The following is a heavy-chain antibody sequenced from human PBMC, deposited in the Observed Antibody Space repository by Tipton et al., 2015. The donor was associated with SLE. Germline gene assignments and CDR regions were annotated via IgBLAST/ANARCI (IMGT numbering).Heavy chain of an antibody. CDR3: ARTAGRSVKLWYFDL. CDR2: LSYSGST. Sequence: TLSLTCTVSGGSLSSYYWSWIRQSPEKGLEWIGYLSYSGSTNYNPSLESRVTISVDTSKNQFSLKLSSVTAADTAVYYCARTAGRSVKLWYFDLWGRGTLVTVSS. J-gene: IGHJ2*01. V-gene: IGHV4-59*08. D-gene: IGHD5-18*01. CDR1: GGSLSSYY.